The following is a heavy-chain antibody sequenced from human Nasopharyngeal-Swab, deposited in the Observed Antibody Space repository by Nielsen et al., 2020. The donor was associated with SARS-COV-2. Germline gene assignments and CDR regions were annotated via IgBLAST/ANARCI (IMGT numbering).Heavy chain of an antibody. V-gene: IGHV4-39*07. D-gene: IGHD6-13*01. J-gene: IGHJ6*02. CDR2: IYYSGST. CDR1: GGSISSSSYY. Sequence: LRLSCTVSGGSISSSSYYWGWIRQPPGKGLEWIGSIYYSGSTYYNPSLKSRVTISVDTSKNQFSLKLSYVTAADTAVYYCVGSSWYGDYYYYYGMDVWGQGTTVTVSS. CDR3: VGSSWYGDYYYYYGMDV.